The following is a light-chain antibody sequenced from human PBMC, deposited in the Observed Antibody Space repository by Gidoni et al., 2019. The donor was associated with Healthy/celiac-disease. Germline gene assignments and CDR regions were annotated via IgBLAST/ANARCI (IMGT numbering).Light chain of an antibody. CDR1: QSVLYSSNNKNY. J-gene: IGKJ4*01. CDR2: WAS. CDR3: QQYYSTPLT. V-gene: IGKV4-1*01. Sequence: DIAMTQSPDSLAVSLGEMGTINCKSSQSVLYSSNNKNYLAWYQQKPGQPPKLLIYWASTRESGVPDRFSGSGSGTDFTLTISSLQAEDVAVYYCQQYYSTPLTFXGXTKVEIK.